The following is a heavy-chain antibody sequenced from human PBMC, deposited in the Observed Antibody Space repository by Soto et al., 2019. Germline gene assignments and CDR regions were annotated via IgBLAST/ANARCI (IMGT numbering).Heavy chain of an antibody. CDR3: ARWGHPAVKAFDI. CDR1: GAFVNDYY. V-gene: IGHV4-59*02. J-gene: IGHJ3*02. Sequence: SETLSLTCTVSGAFVNDYYWNWVRQPLGKGLEWIGFIHYTGSRIFNPSLQSRVTMSVDVSQNQFSLRLTSVTAADTAIYYCARWGHPAVKAFDIWGQGTTVTVSS. CDR2: IHYTGSR. D-gene: IGHD3-16*01.